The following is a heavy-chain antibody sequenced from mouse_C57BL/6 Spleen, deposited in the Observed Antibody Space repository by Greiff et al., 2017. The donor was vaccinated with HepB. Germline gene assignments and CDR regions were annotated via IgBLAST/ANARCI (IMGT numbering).Heavy chain of an antibody. J-gene: IGHJ4*01. D-gene: IGHD2-5*01. CDR1: GYTFTSYW. Sequence: QVQLQQPGAELVRPGSSVKLSCKASGYTFTSYWMHWVKQRPIQGLEWIGNIDPSDSETHYNQKFKDKATLTVDKSSSTAYMQLSSLTSEDSAVYYCARSGYSKGYAMDYWGQGTSVTVSS. CDR2: IDPSDSET. V-gene: IGHV1-52*01. CDR3: ARSGYSKGYAMDY.